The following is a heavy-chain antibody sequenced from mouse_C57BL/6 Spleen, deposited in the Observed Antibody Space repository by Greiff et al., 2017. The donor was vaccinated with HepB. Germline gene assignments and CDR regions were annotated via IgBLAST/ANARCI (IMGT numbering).Heavy chain of an antibody. CDR3: ARWGYGDY. D-gene: IGHD2-2*01. Sequence: QVQLQQPGAELVKPGASVKLSCKASGYTFTSYWMQWVKQRPGQGLEWIGEIDPSDSYTNYNQKFKGKATLTVDTFSSTASMQLSSLTSEDSAVYYCARWGYGDYWGQGTTLTVSS. V-gene: IGHV1-50*01. CDR2: IDPSDSYT. CDR1: GYTFTSYW. J-gene: IGHJ2*01.